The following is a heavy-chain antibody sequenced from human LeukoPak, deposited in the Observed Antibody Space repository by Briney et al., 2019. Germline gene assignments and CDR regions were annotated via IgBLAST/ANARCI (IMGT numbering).Heavy chain of an antibody. CDR3: ARLCTVTTSRDY. CDR1: GYTFTSYD. Sequence: ASVKVSCKASGYTFTSYDINWVRQATGQGLEWMGWMNPNSGNTGYAQKFQGRVTMTRNTSISTAYMELSSLRSEDTAVYYCARLCTVTTSRDYWGQGTLVTVSS. J-gene: IGHJ4*02. D-gene: IGHD4-17*01. CDR2: MNPNSGNT. V-gene: IGHV1-8*01.